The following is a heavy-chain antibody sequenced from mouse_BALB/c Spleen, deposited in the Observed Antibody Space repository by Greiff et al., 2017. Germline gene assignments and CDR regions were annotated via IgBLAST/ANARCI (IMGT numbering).Heavy chain of an antibody. V-gene: IGHV1S29*02. Sequence: EVQLQQSGPELVKPGASVKISCKASGYTFTDYNMHWVKQSHGKSLEWIGYIYPYNGGTGYNQKFKSKATLTVDNSSSTAYMELRSLTSEDSAVYYCASGDYEDYYAMDYWGQGTSVTVSS. J-gene: IGHJ4*01. D-gene: IGHD2-4*01. CDR1: GYTFTDYN. CDR3: ASGDYEDYYAMDY. CDR2: IYPYNGGT.